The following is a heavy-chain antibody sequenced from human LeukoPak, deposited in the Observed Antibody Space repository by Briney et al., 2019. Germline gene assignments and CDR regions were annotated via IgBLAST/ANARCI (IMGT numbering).Heavy chain of an antibody. V-gene: IGHV4-34*01. Sequence: SETLSLTCAVYGGSFSGYYWSWIRQPPGKGLEWIGEINHSGSTNYNPSLKSRVTISVDTSKNQFSLKLSSVTAAHTAVYYCARAGLDIVLMVYATGYYYYYYMDVWGKGTTVTVSS. D-gene: IGHD2-8*01. CDR1: GGSFSGYY. CDR3: ARAGLDIVLMVYATGYYYYYYMDV. J-gene: IGHJ6*03. CDR2: INHSGST.